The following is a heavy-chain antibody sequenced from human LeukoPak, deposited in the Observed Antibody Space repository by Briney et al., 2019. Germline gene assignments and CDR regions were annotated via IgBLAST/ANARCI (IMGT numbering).Heavy chain of an antibody. V-gene: IGHV4-39*07. CDR2: IPYSGTT. J-gene: IGHJ6*03. Sequence: SETLSLTCTVSGGSISSRPYYWGWVRHPPGKGLEWIGTIPYSGTTYYNPSLKSRVTISLDTSKNQFSLKLSSVTAADTAVYYCARRYYYYYYYMDVWGKGTTVTISS. CDR1: GGSISSRPYY. CDR3: ARRYYYYYYYMDV.